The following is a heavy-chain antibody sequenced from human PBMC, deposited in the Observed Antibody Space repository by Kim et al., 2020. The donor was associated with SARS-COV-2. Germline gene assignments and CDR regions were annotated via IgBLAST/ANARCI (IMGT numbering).Heavy chain of an antibody. D-gene: IGHD6-13*01. CDR3: ARSPQGIAAAGGYYYYGMDV. J-gene: IGHJ6*02. V-gene: IGHV4-59*13. CDR2: IYYSGST. CDR1: GGSISSYY. Sequence: SETLSLTCTVSGGSISSYYWSWIRQPPGKGLEWIGYIYYSGSTNYNPSLKSRVTISVDTSKNQFSLKLSSVTAADTAVYYCARSPQGIAAAGGYYYYGMDVWGQGTTVTVSS.